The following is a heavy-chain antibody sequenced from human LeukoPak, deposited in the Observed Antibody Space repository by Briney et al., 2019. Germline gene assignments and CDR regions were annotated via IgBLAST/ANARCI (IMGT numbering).Heavy chain of an antibody. J-gene: IGHJ4*02. CDR2: IYENGGTT. V-gene: IGHV3-23*01. CDR3: AKDFRIGYSAHFDY. D-gene: IGHD2-21*01. CDR1: GFTFRSHA. Sequence: TGGSLRLSCVGSGFTFRSHAMSWVRQAPEEGLEFVSGIYENGGTTYYADSVKGRFSISRDNSKNTLYLQMDSLRGEDTAVYYCAKDFRIGYSAHFDYWDQGALVTVSS.